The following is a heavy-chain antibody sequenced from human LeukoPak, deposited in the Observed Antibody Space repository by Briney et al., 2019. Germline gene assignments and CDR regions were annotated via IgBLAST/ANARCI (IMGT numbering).Heavy chain of an antibody. V-gene: IGHV3-23*01. D-gene: IGHD2-15*01. CDR3: AKGVAQDV. CDR2: ISGGAGRS. CDR1: GFTFSSYA. Sequence: QSGGSLRLSCAASGFTFSSYAMSWVRQAPGKGLEWVSAISGGAGRSYYADSVKGRFTISRDNSKNTLYLQMNSLRAEDTAVYYCAKGVAQDVWGQGTTVTVSS. J-gene: IGHJ6*02.